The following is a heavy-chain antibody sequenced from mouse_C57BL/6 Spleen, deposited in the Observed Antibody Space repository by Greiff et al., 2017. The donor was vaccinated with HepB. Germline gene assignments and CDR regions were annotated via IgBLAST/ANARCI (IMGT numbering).Heavy chain of an antibody. J-gene: IGHJ3*01. D-gene: IGHD2-2*01. CDR1: GFNIKDDY. V-gene: IGHV14-4*01. Sequence: VQLQQSGAELVRPGASVKLSCTASGFNIKDDYMHWVKQRPEQGLEWIGWSDPENGDTEYASKFQGKATITADTSSNTAYLQLSSLTSEDTAVYYCTTQGWVKRAWFAYWGQGTLVTVSA. CDR2: SDPENGDT. CDR3: TTQGWVKRAWFAY.